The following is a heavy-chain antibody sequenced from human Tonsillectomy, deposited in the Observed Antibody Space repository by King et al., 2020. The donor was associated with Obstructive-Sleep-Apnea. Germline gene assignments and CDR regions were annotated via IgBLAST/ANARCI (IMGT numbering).Heavy chain of an antibody. CDR2: INPNSGGT. Sequence: QLVQSGAEVKKPGASVKVSCKASGYTFTGYYMHWVRQAPGQGLEWMGWINPNSGGTNYAQKFQGRVTMSRDTSISTAYMELTSLLSADTAVYYCARTVKPGYCSGGSCSPMDVWGQGTTVTVSS. J-gene: IGHJ6*02. CDR3: ARTVKPGYCSGGSCSPMDV. CDR1: GYTFTGYY. V-gene: IGHV1-2*02. D-gene: IGHD2-15*01.